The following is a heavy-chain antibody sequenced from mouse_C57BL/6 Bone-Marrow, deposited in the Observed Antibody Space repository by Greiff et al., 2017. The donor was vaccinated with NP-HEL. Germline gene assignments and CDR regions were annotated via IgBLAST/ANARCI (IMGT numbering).Heavy chain of an antibody. CDR3: ARDDGYYAGFAY. CDR2: IYYDGSSI. CDR1: GFTFSDYY. Sequence: EVKLMESEGGLVQPGSSMKLSCTASGFTFSDYYMAWVRQVPEKGLEWVANIYYDGSSIYYLDSLKSRFIFSRDNAKNILYLQMSSLKSEDTATYYCARDDGYYAGFAYWGQGTLVTVSA. V-gene: IGHV5-16*01. J-gene: IGHJ3*01. D-gene: IGHD2-3*01.